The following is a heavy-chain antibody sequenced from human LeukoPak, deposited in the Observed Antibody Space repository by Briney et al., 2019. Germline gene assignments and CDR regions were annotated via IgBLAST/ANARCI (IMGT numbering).Heavy chain of an antibody. J-gene: IGHJ4*02. CDR2: ITGSSSTI. V-gene: IGHV3-48*01. CDR1: GFTFSSYS. D-gene: IGHD3/OR15-3a*01. CDR3: ARTGLGMYSFDS. Sequence: GGSLRLSCAASGFTFSSYSLNWVRQAAGKGLEWVSYITGSSSTINYADSVKGRFTISRDKAKNSLYLQMNSLRAEDTAVYYCARTGLGMYSFDSWGRGTLVTVSS.